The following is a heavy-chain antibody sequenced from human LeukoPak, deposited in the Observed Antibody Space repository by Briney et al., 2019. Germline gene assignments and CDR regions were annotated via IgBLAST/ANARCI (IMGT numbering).Heavy chain of an antibody. CDR3: SRRTYCSRTSCYEGPNDAFDI. CDR2: ISGYNGNT. V-gene: IGHV1-18*01. D-gene: IGHD2-2*01. CDR1: GYTFTRYG. Sequence: ASVKVSCKASGYTFTRYGISWVRQAPGQGLEWMGWISGYNGNTNYVQKLQGRVTMTTDTSTSTAHMELRSLRSDDTAVYYCSRRTYCSRTSCYEGPNDAFDIWGQGTMVTVSS. J-gene: IGHJ3*02.